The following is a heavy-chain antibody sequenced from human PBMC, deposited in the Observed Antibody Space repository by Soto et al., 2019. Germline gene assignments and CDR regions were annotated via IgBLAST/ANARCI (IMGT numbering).Heavy chain of an antibody. CDR3: ARGTVGLSDY. V-gene: IGHV3-74*01. D-gene: IGHD4-4*01. CDR1: GFTFSSYL. Sequence: PGGSLRLSCAASGFTFSSYLMHWVRQGPGKGLVWVSRISADGSSRTHADSVKGRFTISRDNAKNTLYLQMDSLRAEDTAVYYCARGTVGLSDYWGQGTLVTVSS. CDR2: ISADGSSR. J-gene: IGHJ4*02.